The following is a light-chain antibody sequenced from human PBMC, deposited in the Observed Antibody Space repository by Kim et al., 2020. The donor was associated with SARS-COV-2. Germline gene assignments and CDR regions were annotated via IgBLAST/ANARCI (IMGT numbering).Light chain of an antibody. Sequence: QSAMTQPASVSGFPGQSITISCTGTSSDVGGYNFVSWYQQHPGKAPKLMIYDVNKRPSGVSNRFSGSKSGSTASLTISGLQAEDEADYYCSSYRSSSTWVFGGGTQLTVL. V-gene: IGLV2-14*01. CDR3: SSYRSSSTWV. J-gene: IGLJ3*02. CDR2: DVN. CDR1: SSDVGGYNF.